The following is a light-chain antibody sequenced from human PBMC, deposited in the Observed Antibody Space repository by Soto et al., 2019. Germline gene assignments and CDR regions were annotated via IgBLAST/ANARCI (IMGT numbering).Light chain of an antibody. CDR1: NIESKS. CDR3: QVWDTSSHDYV. J-gene: IGLJ1*01. Sequence: SYELTEPPSVSVAPGQTASITCGGNNIESKSVDWYQQRPGQAPVLVIYVDSDPPSGIPDRFSASTSGNTAALTISRVEAGDEAGYYCQVWDTSSHDYVFGRVTTVTVL. CDR2: VDS. V-gene: IGLV3-21*02.